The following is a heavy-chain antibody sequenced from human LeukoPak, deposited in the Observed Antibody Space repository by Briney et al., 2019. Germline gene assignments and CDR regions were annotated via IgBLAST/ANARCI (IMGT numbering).Heavy chain of an antibody. J-gene: IGHJ4*02. V-gene: IGHV1-46*03. CDR2: INPSGGST. Sequence: ASVKVSCKASGYTFTSYYMHWVRQAPGQGLEWMGIINPSGGSTSYAHKFQGRVTMTRDTSTSTVYMELSSLRSEDTAVYYCARAGRDIVLMVYAMALDYWGQGTLVTVSS. CDR3: ARAGRDIVLMVYAMALDY. D-gene: IGHD2-8*01. CDR1: GYTFTSYY.